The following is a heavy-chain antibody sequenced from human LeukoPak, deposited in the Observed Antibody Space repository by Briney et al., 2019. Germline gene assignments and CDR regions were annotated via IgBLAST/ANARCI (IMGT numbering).Heavy chain of an antibody. V-gene: IGHV3-11*06. CDR1: GFTFSDYY. CDR2: ISSGSSST. D-gene: IGHD3-22*01. CDR3: ARPYYDSSGYFDY. Sequence: GGSLRLSCAVSGFTFSDYYMSWIRQAPGKGLEWVSYISSGSSSTNYADSVKGRFTISRDNAKSSLYLQMNSLRAEDTAVYYCARPYYDSSGYFDYWGQGTLVTVSS. J-gene: IGHJ4*02.